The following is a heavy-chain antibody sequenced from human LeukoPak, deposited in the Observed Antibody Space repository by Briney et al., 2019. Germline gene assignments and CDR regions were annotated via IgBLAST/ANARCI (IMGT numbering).Heavy chain of an antibody. V-gene: IGHV1-2*06. J-gene: IGHJ4*02. Sequence: ASVKVSCKASGYTFTGYYMHWVRQAPGQGLEWMGRINPNSGGTNYAQKFQGRVTMTRDTSTSTVYMELSSLRSEDTAVYYCARASDSSGYYAPQHYFDYWGQGTLVTVSS. CDR3: ARASDSSGYYAPQHYFDY. CDR2: INPNSGGT. CDR1: GYTFTGYY. D-gene: IGHD3-22*01.